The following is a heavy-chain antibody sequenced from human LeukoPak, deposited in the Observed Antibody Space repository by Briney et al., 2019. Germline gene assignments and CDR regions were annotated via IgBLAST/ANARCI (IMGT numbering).Heavy chain of an antibody. CDR1: GYRFSSYG. CDR2: ITVWDGKT. CDR3: ARSKDYRGNEPDP. V-gene: IGHV1-18*01. J-gene: IGHJ5*02. D-gene: IGHD5-12*01. Sequence: GASVKVSCKASGYRFSSYGIAWVRQAPGQGLEWMGWITVWDGKTEYKENLQGRVTMTADTSTSTAYMELRGLKSDDTAVYYCARSKDYRGNEPDPWGQGTPVTVSS.